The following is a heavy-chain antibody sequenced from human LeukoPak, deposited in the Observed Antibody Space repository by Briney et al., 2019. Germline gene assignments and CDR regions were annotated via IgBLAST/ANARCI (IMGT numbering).Heavy chain of an antibody. J-gene: IGHJ4*02. CDR1: GYTFTGYY. CDR3: ARNLDDYGDSRLDY. Sequence: ASVRVSCKASGYTFTGYYMHWVRQAPGQGLEWMGWINPSSGGSNYAQQFQGRVTMTRDTSISTVDMELSSLRYDDMGVYYCARNLDDYGDSRLDYWGQGTLVTVSS. D-gene: IGHD4-17*01. V-gene: IGHV1-2*02. CDR2: INPSSGGS.